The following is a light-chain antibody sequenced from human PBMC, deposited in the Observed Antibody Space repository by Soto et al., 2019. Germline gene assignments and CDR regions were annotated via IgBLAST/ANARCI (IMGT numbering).Light chain of an antibody. V-gene: IGLV2-23*01. CDR2: EGN. Sequence: QSALTQPASVSGSPGQSITMSCAGASSDVGRYNLVSWYQQYPGKAPKLIIYEGNKRPSGVSNRFSGSGSGNTASLTISGLKAEDAADYYCCSYTGSSTSFGGGTKLTVL. J-gene: IGLJ3*02. CDR3: CSYTGSSTS. CDR1: SSDVGRYNL.